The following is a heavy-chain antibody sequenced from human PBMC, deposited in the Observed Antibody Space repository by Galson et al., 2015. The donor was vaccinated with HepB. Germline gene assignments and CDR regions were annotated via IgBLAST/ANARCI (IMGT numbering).Heavy chain of an antibody. V-gene: IGHV2-5*02. Sequence: PALVKPTQTLTLTCTFSGFSADTTGVGVGWIRQTPGEALEWLALIYWDDDKRFSPSMRSRLTITKDTSKNQVVLTLSNMRPVDAGTYFCAHKSRVSITGSFYFDYWGPGIPVTVSS. CDR1: GFSADTTGVG. D-gene: IGHD1-20*01. CDR3: AHKSRVSITGSFYFDY. CDR2: IYWDDDK. J-gene: IGHJ4*02.